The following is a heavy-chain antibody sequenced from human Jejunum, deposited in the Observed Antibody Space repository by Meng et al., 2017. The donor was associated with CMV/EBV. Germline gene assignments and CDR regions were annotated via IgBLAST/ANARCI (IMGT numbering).Heavy chain of an antibody. J-gene: IGHJ4*02. Sequence: QITLKESGPTLVKPTPTLPLTGSSSGFSPSTSGEGVGWIRQPPGKALEWLALIYRGDDKRYSPSLNSRLTIAKDTSKNEVVLTLTNMGPIDTGTYYCAHFVGGYYPSRPDYWGQGTLVTVSS. V-gene: IGHV2-5*02. D-gene: IGHD1-26*01. CDR1: GFSPSTSGEG. CDR3: AHFVGGYYPSRPDY. CDR2: IYRGDDK.